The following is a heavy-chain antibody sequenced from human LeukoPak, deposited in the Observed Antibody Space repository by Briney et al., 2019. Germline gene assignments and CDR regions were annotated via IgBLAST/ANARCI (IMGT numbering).Heavy chain of an antibody. CDR2: ISYDGSNK. Sequence: PGGSLRLSCAASGFTFSSYAMHWVRQAPGKGLEWVAVISYDGSNKYYADSVKGRFTISRDNSKNTLYLQMNSLRAEDTAVYYCAREKGMGVVIIYAFDIWGQGTMVTVSS. CDR3: AREKGMGVVIIYAFDI. D-gene: IGHD3-3*01. CDR1: GFTFSSYA. V-gene: IGHV3-30-3*01. J-gene: IGHJ3*02.